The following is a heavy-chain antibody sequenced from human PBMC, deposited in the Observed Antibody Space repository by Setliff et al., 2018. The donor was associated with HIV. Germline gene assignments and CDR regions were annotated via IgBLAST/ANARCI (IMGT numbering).Heavy chain of an antibody. J-gene: IGHJ2*01. CDR2: IYNSGST. CDR3: ARDPYDTSGYSNYYFDL. V-gene: IGHV4-30-4*08. Sequence: KPSETLSLTCTVSGASISSGDYYWTWIRQPPGKGREGIGYIYNSGSTYYNPSLKSRVTISVDTSKNQFSLRLNSVTAADTAVYYCARDPYDTSGYSNYYFDLWGRGTLVTVSS. CDR1: GASISSGDYY. D-gene: IGHD3-22*01.